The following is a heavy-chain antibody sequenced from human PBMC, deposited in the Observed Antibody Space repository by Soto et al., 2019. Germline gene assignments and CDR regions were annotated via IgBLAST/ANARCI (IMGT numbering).Heavy chain of an antibody. Sequence: PSETLSLTCTVSGGSISSYYWSWIRQPPGKGLERIGYIYYSGSTNYKPSLKSRDTISVDTSKNQFSLKLSSVTAADTAVYYCAKIVATTMGYYYYYYMDVCGKGTTVTVAS. CDR2: IYYSGST. CDR3: AKIVATTMGYYYYYYMDV. D-gene: IGHD5-12*01. CDR1: GGSISSYY. J-gene: IGHJ6*03. V-gene: IGHV4-59*08.